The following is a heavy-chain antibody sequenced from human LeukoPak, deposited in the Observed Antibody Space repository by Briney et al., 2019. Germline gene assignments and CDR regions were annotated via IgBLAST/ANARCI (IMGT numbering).Heavy chain of an antibody. CDR2: IYYSGNT. V-gene: IGHV4-59*08. D-gene: IGHD1-26*01. Sequence: SETLSLTCAVYGGSFSGYYWSWIRQPPGKGLEYIGYIYYSGNTNYNPSLKSRVTISIDTSKNQFSLKLNSVTAADTAVYYCARRAFVGAIDYWGQGTLVTVSS. CDR1: GGSFSGYY. CDR3: ARRAFVGAIDY. J-gene: IGHJ4*02.